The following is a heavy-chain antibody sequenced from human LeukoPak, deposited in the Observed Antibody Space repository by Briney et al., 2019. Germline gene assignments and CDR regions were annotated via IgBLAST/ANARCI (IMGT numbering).Heavy chain of an antibody. J-gene: IGHJ4*02. CDR2: MNPNSGNT. CDR1: GYTFTSYD. V-gene: IGHV1-8*01. CDR3: ARGLSRIRYSSRGVYYFDY. Sequence: ASVKVSCKASGYTFTSYDINWVRQATGPGLEWMGWMNPNSGNTGYAQKFQGRVTMTRNTSISTAYMELSSLRSEDTAVYYCARGLSRIRYSSRGVYYFDYWGQGTLVTVSS. D-gene: IGHD6-13*01.